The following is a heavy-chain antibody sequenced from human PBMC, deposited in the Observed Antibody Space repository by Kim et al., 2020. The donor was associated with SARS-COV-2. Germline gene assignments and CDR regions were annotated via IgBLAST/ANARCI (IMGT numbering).Heavy chain of an antibody. V-gene: IGHV4-34*01. CDR1: GGSFSGYY. CDR3: ARGPGYLGSGSWIRYFDY. Sequence: SETLSLTCAVYGGSFSGYYWSWIRQPPGKGLEWIGEINHSGSTNYNPSLKSRVTISVDTSKNQFSLKLSSVTAADTAVYYCARGPGYLGSGSWIRYFDYWGQGTLVTVSS. J-gene: IGHJ4*02. CDR2: INHSGST. D-gene: IGHD3-10*01.